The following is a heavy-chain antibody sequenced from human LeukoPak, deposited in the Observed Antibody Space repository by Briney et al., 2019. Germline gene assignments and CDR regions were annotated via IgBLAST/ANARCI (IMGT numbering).Heavy chain of an antibody. V-gene: IGHV4-30-4*01. D-gene: IGHD2-8*01. CDR2: IYYSGST. CDR1: GGSISSGDYY. Sequence: SETLSLTCTVSGGSISSGDYYWSWIRQPPGKGLEWIGYIYYSGSTYYNPSLKSRVTISVDTSKNQFSLKLSSVTAADTAVYYCARDTPGYCTNGVCADYWGQGTLVTVSS. CDR3: ARDTPGYCTNGVCADY. J-gene: IGHJ4*02.